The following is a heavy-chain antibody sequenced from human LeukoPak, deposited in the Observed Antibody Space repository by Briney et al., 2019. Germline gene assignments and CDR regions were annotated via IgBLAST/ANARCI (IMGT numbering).Heavy chain of an antibody. CDR3: AKGSGWEMSYYYYYMDV. J-gene: IGHJ6*03. CDR2: ISYDGRNK. D-gene: IGHD1-26*01. CDR1: GFTFSSCG. V-gene: IGHV3-30*18. Sequence: PGRSLRLSCAASGFTFSSCGMQWVRQAPGKGLEWVAVISYDGRNKYYADSVKGRFTISRDNSKNTLYLQMNSLRAEDTAVYYCAKGSGWEMSYYYYYMDVWGKGTTVTISS.